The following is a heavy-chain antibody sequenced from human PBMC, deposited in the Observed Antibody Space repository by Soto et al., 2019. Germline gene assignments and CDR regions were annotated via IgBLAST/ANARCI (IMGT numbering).Heavy chain of an antibody. D-gene: IGHD6-19*01. Sequence: GGSLRLSCAASGFTFSSYSMNWVRQAPGKGLEWVSYISSSSSTIYYADSVKGRFTISRDNAKNSLYLQMNSLRAEDTAVYYCARQIAVAGTPDDAFDIWGQGTMVTVSS. CDR2: ISSSSSTI. CDR3: ARQIAVAGTPDDAFDI. CDR1: GFTFSSYS. V-gene: IGHV3-48*01. J-gene: IGHJ3*02.